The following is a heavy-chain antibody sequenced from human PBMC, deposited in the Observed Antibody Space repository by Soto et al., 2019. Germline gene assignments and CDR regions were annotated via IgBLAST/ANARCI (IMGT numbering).Heavy chain of an antibody. CDR1: GFTFSDYY. CDR3: ARAYCGGDCHPNNDAFDI. D-gene: IGHD2-21*02. V-gene: IGHV3-11*06. J-gene: IGHJ3*02. Sequence: SQILSCAASGFTFSDYYMSWIRPAPGKGLEWVSYISSSSIYTNYADSVKGGLTISRYNAENSVYLEMKGVRAADTAVYYCARAYCGGDCHPNNDAFDIWGKGTMVTFSS. CDR2: ISSSSIYT.